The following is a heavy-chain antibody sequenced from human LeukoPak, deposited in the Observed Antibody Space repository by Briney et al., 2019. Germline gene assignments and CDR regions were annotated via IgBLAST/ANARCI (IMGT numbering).Heavy chain of an antibody. CDR1: GFTFSSYA. D-gene: IGHD2-2*02. V-gene: IGHV3-30-3*01. Sequence: GGSLRLSCAASGFTFSSYAMHWVRQAPGKGLEWVAVISYGGSNKYYADSVKGRFTISRDNSKNTLYLQMNSLRAEDTAVYYCARDAAIITFNWFDPWGQGTLVTVSS. CDR3: ARDAAIITFNWFDP. J-gene: IGHJ5*02. CDR2: ISYGGSNK.